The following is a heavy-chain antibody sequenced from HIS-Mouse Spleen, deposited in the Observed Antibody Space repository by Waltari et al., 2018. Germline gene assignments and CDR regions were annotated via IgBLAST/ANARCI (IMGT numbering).Heavy chain of an antibody. Sequence: QVQLQESGPGLVKPSETLSLTCTVSGGSISSYYWSWIRRPPGKGLEWIGYIYYSGSTNYNPSLKSRVTISVDTSKNQFSLKLSSVTAADTAVYYCAREGLERYYFDYWGQGTLVTVSS. D-gene: IGHD1-1*01. J-gene: IGHJ4*02. V-gene: IGHV4-59*01. CDR3: AREGLERYYFDY. CDR2: IYYSGST. CDR1: GGSISSYY.